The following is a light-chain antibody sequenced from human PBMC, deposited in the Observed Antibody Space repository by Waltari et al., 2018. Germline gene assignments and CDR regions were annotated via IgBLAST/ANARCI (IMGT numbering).Light chain of an antibody. J-gene: IGKJ2*01. CDR3: QQYYTPPYT. V-gene: IGKV4-1*01. Sequence: DIVMTQSPASLALSLGERATITCTSSQSVFYNSNNKNYLAWYQQKPGQPPKLLIYWASKREPGVPDRFSGSASGANFTLTISSLQAEDVAIYYCQQYYTPPYTFGRGTKLEIK. CDR2: WAS. CDR1: QSVFYNSNNKNY.